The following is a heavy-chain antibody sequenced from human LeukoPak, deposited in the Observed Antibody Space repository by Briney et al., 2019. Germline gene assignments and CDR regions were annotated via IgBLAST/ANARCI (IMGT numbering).Heavy chain of an antibody. CDR2: INPNSGGT. V-gene: IGHV1-2*02. J-gene: IGHJ5*02. Sequence: GASVKVSCKASGYTFTGYYMHWVRQAPGQGLEWMGWINPNSGGTNYAQKFQGRVTMTRDTSISTAYMELSRLRSDDTAVYYCARDTIFGVVNVNWFDPWGQGTLVTVSS. CDR1: GYTFTGYY. CDR3: ARDTIFGVVNVNWFDP. D-gene: IGHD3-3*01.